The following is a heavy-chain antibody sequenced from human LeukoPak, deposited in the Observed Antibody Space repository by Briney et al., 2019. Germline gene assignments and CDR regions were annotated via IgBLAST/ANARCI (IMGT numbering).Heavy chain of an antibody. J-gene: IGHJ6*03. V-gene: IGHV4-38-2*01. CDR2: IYHSGNT. CDR3: ARHYDYYCYMDV. Sequence: SETLSLTCAVSGYSISSGYYWGWIRQPPGKGLDWIGSIYHSGNTYYNPSLKSRVTISVDTSKNQFSLKLSSVTAADTAVYYCARHYDYYCYMDVWGKGTTVTVSS. CDR1: GYSISSGYY. D-gene: IGHD3-16*01.